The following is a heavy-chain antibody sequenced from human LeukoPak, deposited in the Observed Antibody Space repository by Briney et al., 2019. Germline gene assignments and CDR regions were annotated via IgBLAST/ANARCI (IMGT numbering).Heavy chain of an antibody. D-gene: IGHD3-10*01. V-gene: IGHV1-2*02. CDR2: INPNSGGT. J-gene: IGHJ4*02. CDR3: ARDQPSTRITMVRGVKYYFDY. Sequence: GASVKVSCKASGYTFTGYYMHWVRQAPGQGLEWMGWINPNSGGTNYAQKFQGRVTMTRDTSISTAYMELSRLRSDDTAVYYRARDQPSTRITMVRGVKYYFDYWGQGTLVTVSS. CDR1: GYTFTGYY.